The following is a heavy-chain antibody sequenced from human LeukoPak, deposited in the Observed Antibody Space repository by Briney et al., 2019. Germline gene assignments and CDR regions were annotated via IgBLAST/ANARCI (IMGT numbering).Heavy chain of an antibody. V-gene: IGHV3-23*01. CDR2: ISGSGGST. Sequence: PGGSLRLSCAASGFTFSNHAMSWVRQAPGKGLEWVSSISGSGGSTYYADSVKGRFTISRDNSKNTLDLQMNSLRAEDTAVYYCAKPLSSGWYYFDYWGHGTLVTVSS. D-gene: IGHD6-19*01. J-gene: IGHJ4*01. CDR1: GFTFSNHA. CDR3: AKPLSSGWYYFDY.